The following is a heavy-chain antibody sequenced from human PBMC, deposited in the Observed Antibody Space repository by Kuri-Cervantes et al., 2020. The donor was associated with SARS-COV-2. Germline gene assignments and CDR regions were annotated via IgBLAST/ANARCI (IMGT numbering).Heavy chain of an antibody. CDR2: INPNSGGT. V-gene: IGHV1-2*02. CDR3: ARQGPRSGSKRHDAFDI. J-gene: IGHJ3*02. D-gene: IGHD1-26*01. Sequence: ASVKVSCKASGYTFTGYYMHWVRQAPGQGLEWMGWINPNSGGTNYAQKFQGRVTMTRDTSISTAYMELSRLGSDDTAVYYCARQGPRSGSKRHDAFDIWGQGTMVTVSS. CDR1: GYTFTGYY.